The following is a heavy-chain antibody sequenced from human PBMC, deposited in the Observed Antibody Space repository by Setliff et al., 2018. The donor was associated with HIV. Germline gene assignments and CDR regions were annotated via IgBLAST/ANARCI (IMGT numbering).Heavy chain of an antibody. CDR3: ASGSGYSLFDY. V-gene: IGHV3-33*01. D-gene: IGHD3-22*01. CDR1: GFIFNAYA. CDR2: IWFDGSDK. Sequence: GGSLRLSCAASGFIFNAYAMHWVRQSPGKGLEWVAVIWFDGSDKYYADSVKGRFTISRDNSRNTLYLQMNSLRAEDTAVYYCASGSGYSLFDYWGQGTLVTVSS. J-gene: IGHJ4*02.